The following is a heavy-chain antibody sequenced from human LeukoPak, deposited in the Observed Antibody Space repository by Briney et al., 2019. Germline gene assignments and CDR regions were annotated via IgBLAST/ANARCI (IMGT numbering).Heavy chain of an antibody. Sequence: QTGGSLRLSCAASEFSFSLYWMSWVRQAPGKGLEWVASIKQDGSDQYYVDSVKGRFTISRDNAENFPYRQMNSLRADDTAVYYCARTRYSSTWFLFDFWGQGDLVTVSS. CDR1: EFSFSLYW. V-gene: IGHV3-7*01. CDR3: ARTRYSSTWFLFDF. D-gene: IGHD6-13*01. J-gene: IGHJ4*02. CDR2: IKQDGSDQ.